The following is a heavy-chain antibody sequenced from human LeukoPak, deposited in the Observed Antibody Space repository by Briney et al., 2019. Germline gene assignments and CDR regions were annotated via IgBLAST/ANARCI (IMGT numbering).Heavy chain of an antibody. Sequence: GGSLRLSCAASGFTFSSYAMSWVRQAPGEGLEWVSAISGSGGSTYYADSVKGRFTISRDNSKNTLYLQMNSLRAEDTAVYYCAIDGSMVVTAILAYWGQGTLVTVSS. J-gene: IGHJ4*02. CDR1: GFTFSSYA. CDR3: AIDGSMVVTAILAY. CDR2: ISGSGGST. D-gene: IGHD2-21*02. V-gene: IGHV3-23*01.